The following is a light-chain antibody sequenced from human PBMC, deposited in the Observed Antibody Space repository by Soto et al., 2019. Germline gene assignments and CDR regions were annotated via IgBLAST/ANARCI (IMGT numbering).Light chain of an antibody. V-gene: IGKV1-33*01. J-gene: IGKJ5*01. CDR2: DAS. CDR3: QQYDDLPIT. Sequence: DLQMAQSPSSPSSFLGDTVTLTCPASQDISHYLNWYQQKPGKALKLLIYDASNLHPGVPSRFRGSGSGTEFSFNITSLQPEDVATYYCQQYDDLPITFGQGTRLEIK. CDR1: QDISHY.